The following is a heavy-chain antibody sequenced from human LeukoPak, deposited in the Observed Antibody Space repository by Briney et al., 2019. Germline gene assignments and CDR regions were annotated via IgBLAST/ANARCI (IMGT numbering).Heavy chain of an antibody. CDR3: ARDPNHVFDDYCFDY. V-gene: IGHV3-21*01. J-gene: IGHJ4*02. Sequence: GGSLRLSCAASGFTFSSYSMNWVRQAPGKGLEWVSSISSSSSYIYYADSVKGRFTISRDNAKNSLYLQMNSLRAEDTAVYYCARDPNHVFDDYCFDYWGQGTLVTVSS. D-gene: IGHD3-3*01. CDR2: ISSSSSYI. CDR1: GFTFSSYS.